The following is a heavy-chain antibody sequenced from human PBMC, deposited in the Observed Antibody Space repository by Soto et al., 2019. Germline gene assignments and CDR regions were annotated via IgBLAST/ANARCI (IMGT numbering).Heavy chain of an antibody. D-gene: IGHD6-6*01. CDR3: ARGSYSSSSSYGMDV. J-gene: IGHJ6*02. Sequence: PSETLSLTCVFYGVSFGGYYWSWIGQPPGKGLEWIGEINHSGSTNYNPSLKSRVTISVDTSKNQFSLKLSSVTAADTAVYYCARGSYSSSSSYGMDVWGQGTTVTVSS. CDR1: GVSFGGYY. CDR2: INHSGST. V-gene: IGHV4-34*01.